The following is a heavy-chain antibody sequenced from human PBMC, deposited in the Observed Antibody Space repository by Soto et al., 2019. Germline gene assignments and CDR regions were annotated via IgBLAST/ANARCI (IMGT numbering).Heavy chain of an antibody. CDR3: ARDYYGSGSPPLGY. Sequence: SETLSLTCTFSGGSIGSYYWSWIRQPPGKGLEWIGYIYYSGSTNYNPSLKSRVTISVDTSKNQFSLKLSSVTAADTAVYYCARDYYGSGSPPLGYWGQGTLVTVSS. D-gene: IGHD3-10*01. CDR1: GGSIGSYY. J-gene: IGHJ4*02. CDR2: IYYSGST. V-gene: IGHV4-59*01.